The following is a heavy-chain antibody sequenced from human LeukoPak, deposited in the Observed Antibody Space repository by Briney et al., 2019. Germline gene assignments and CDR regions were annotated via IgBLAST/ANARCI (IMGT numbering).Heavy chain of an antibody. CDR3: AREFAGSASGAGY. J-gene: IGHJ4*02. CDR2: MSVSSGLI. Sequence: GGSLRLSCAASGFTFSSYSTNWVRQAPGKGLEWVSSMSVSSGLIYYADSVKGRFTISRDNARSSLYLQMNRLRVEDTAVYYCAREFAGSASGAGYWGQGTLVTVSS. D-gene: IGHD1-26*01. CDR1: GFTFSSYS. V-gene: IGHV3-21*01.